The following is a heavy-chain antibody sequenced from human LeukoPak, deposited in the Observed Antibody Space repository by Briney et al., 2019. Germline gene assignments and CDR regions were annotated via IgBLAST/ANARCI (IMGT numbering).Heavy chain of an antibody. CDR2: MSPNSGNT. V-gene: IGHV1-8*01. J-gene: IGHJ2*01. CDR3: ARPYYSSGFFEGDWYFDL. Sequence: ASVKVSCKASGYTFTSHDIHWVRQATGQGLEWMGWMSPNSGNTAYAQKFRGRVTMTRNTSISTAYMELSSLRSEDTAVYFCARPYYSSGFFEGDWYFDLWGRGTLLTVSS. D-gene: IGHD6-19*01. CDR1: GYTFTSHD.